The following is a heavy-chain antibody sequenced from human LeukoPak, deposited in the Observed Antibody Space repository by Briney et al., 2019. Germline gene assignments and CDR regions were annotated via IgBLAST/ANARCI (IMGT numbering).Heavy chain of an antibody. Sequence: SETLSLTCTVSGGSISSHYWTWIRQPPGKGLEWIGFIYYSGSTNYNPSLKSRVTISIDTSKDQFSLKLTSVTAAYTAVYYCAYGWGGYNYGYFDYWGQETLVTVSS. J-gene: IGHJ4*02. CDR2: IYYSGST. CDR3: AYGWGGYNYGYFDY. V-gene: IGHV4-59*11. CDR1: GGSISSHY. D-gene: IGHD5-18*01.